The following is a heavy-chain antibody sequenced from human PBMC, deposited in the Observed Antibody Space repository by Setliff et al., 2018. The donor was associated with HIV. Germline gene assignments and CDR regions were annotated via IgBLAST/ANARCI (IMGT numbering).Heavy chain of an antibody. Sequence: PSETLSLSCAASGFTFTTYWMHWVRQVPGKGLVWVAHIDNDGSHTNYADSVRGRFTISRDNAKNTLYLHMNSLRSEDTGVYYCVRDPPAFLELLDYWGQGTLVTVSS. J-gene: IGHJ4*02. V-gene: IGHV3-74*01. CDR1: GFTFTTYW. CDR3: VRDPPAFLELLDY. CDR2: IDNDGSHT. D-gene: IGHD1-7*01.